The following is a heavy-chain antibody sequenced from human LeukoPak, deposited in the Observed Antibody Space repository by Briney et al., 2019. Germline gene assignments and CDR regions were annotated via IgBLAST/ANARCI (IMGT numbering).Heavy chain of an antibody. Sequence: SLRLSCVVSGFNSEDHAMHWVRQAPGKGLEWVSGIYWSSSGTGYADSVKGRFTVSRDSAKNSLYLQMNSLRAEDTAVYYCARDSYYYGSGSYYKDAFDIWGQGTMVTVSS. CDR1: GFNSEDHA. V-gene: IGHV3-9*02. CDR3: ARDSYYYGSGSYYKDAFDI. J-gene: IGHJ3*02. CDR2: IYWSSSGT. D-gene: IGHD3-10*01.